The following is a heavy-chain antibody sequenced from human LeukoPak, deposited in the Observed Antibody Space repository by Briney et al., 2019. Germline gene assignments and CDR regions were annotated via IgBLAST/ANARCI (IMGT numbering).Heavy chain of an antibody. Sequence: PGGSLRLSCAASGFTFSSYWMSWVRQAPGKGLEWVANIKQDGSDKYYVDSVKGRFTISRDNAKNSLFLQMNSLRAEDTAIYYCAKSRYYSSGYYYSFDYWGQGTLVTVSS. CDR2: IKQDGSDK. D-gene: IGHD3-22*01. V-gene: IGHV3-7*05. J-gene: IGHJ4*02. CDR1: GFTFSSYW. CDR3: AKSRYYSSGYYYSFDY.